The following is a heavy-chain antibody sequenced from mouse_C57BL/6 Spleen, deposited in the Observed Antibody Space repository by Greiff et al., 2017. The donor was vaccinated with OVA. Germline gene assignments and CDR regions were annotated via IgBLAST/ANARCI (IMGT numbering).Heavy chain of an antibody. V-gene: IGHV1-15*01. CDR1: GYTFTDYE. J-gene: IGHJ2*01. CDR3: TTNWDSGY. D-gene: IGHD4-1*01. Sequence: QVHVKQSGAELVRPGASVTLSCKASGYTFTDYEMHWVKQTPVHGLEWIGAIDPETGGTAYNQKFKGKAILTADKSSSTAYMELRSLTSEDSAVYYCTTNWDSGYWGQGTTLTVSS. CDR2: IDPETGGT.